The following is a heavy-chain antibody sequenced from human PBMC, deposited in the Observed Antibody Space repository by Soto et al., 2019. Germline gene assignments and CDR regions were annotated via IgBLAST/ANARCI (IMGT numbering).Heavy chain of an antibody. V-gene: IGHV3-48*01. CDR2: ISSSSSTI. J-gene: IGHJ3*02. CDR3: AKDQVEGGITIFGHAFDI. Sequence: GGSLRLSCAASGFTFSSYSMNWVRQAPGKGLEWVSYISSSSSTIYYADSVKGRFTISRDNAKNSLYLQMNSLRAEDTAVYYCAKDQVEGGITIFGHAFDIWGQGTMVTVSS. CDR1: GFTFSSYS. D-gene: IGHD3-3*01.